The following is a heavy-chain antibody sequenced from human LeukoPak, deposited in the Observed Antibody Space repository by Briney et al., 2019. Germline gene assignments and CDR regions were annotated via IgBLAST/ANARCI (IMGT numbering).Heavy chain of an antibody. Sequence: PGGSLRLSCAASRFTFSNYWMTWVRQAPGKGLEWVAVIWYDGSNKYYADSVKGRFTISRDNSKNTLYLQMDSLRAEDTAVYYCARDRQQQLVIGAFDYWGQGTLVTVSS. V-gene: IGHV3-33*08. D-gene: IGHD6-13*01. CDR3: ARDRQQQLVIGAFDY. CDR1: RFTFSNYW. CDR2: IWYDGSNK. J-gene: IGHJ4*02.